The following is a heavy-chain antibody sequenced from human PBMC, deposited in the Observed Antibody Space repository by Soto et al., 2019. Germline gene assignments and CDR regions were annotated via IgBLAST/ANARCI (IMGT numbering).Heavy chain of an antibody. D-gene: IGHD3-10*01. CDR2: ISYDGSNK. J-gene: IGHJ4*02. CDR3: ASSKFSGGDVY. Sequence: GGSLRLSCAASGFTFSSYAMHWVRQAPGKGLGWGAVISYDGSNKNYAKSVKGRLTISRDNSKNTRYLQMNSLRAEDTAVYYCASSKFSGGDVYWGQGTLVTVSS. CDR1: GFTFSSYA. V-gene: IGHV3-30-3*01.